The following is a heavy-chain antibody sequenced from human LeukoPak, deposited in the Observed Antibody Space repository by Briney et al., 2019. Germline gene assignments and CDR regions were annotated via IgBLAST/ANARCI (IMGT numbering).Heavy chain of an antibody. CDR3: AKGAGPPWFDP. CDR1: GGSISSGSYY. J-gene: IGHJ5*02. D-gene: IGHD6-19*01. V-gene: IGHV4-61*02. Sequence: SETLSLTCSVSGGSISSGSYYWSWIRQPAGKGLEWIGRIHTSGTTNYSPSLKSRVTISIDTSRNQFSMNLNSVTAADTAVYYCAKGAGPPWFDPWGQGTLVTVSS. CDR2: IHTSGTT.